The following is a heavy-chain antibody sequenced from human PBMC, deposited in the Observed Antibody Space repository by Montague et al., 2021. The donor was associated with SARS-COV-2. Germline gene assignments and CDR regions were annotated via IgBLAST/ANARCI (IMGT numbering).Heavy chain of an antibody. V-gene: IGHV4-59*01. CDR2: IYYSGST. D-gene: IGHD3-9*01. Sequence: SETLSLICTVSGGSITSYYWTWIRQPPGKGLEWVGRIYYSGSTNYNPSLKSRVTISVDTSKNQFSLKLSSVTAADTAVYYCARTGLGAYDILTGYTVNAFDMWGQGTMVTVSS. J-gene: IGHJ3*02. CDR1: GGSITSYY. CDR3: ARTGLGAYDILTGYTVNAFDM.